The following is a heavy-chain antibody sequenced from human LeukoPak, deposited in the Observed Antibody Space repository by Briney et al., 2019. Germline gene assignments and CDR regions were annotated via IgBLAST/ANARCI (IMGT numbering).Heavy chain of an antibody. CDR1: GFIFSSYG. Sequence: GGSVRLSCAASGFIFSSYGMHWVRQAPGKGLEWVALIWYDGSKSHHADSVKGRFTISRDNSKNTLYLEMNSLRAEDTAVYYCASMTTVTLDDAFDIWGQGTMVT. V-gene: IGHV3-33*01. CDR2: IWYDGSKS. D-gene: IGHD4-17*01. CDR3: ASMTTVTLDDAFDI. J-gene: IGHJ3*02.